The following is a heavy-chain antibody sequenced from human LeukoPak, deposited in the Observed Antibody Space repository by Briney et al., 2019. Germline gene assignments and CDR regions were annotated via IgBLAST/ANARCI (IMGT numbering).Heavy chain of an antibody. CDR2: VSHSGST. CDR3: ARVGSGRYNYGYSLVY. CDR1: NASISGRNW. J-gene: IGHJ4*02. Sequence: SETLSLTCAVSNASISGRNWWNWVRQPPGKGLEWIGEVSHSGSTNYNPSLKSRVTISVDKSKDQFSLTLSSVTAADTAVYYCARVGSGRYNYGYSLVYWGQGTLVTVSS. D-gene: IGHD5-18*01. V-gene: IGHV4-4*02.